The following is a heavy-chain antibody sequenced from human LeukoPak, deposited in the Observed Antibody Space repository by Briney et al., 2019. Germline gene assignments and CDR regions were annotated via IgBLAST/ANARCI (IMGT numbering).Heavy chain of an antibody. CDR3: ARDRNTMVRGVIVKYYYYMDV. J-gene: IGHJ6*03. CDR1: GGSFSGYY. Sequence: SETLSLTCAVYGGSFSGYYWSWIRQPPGKGLEWIGEINHSGSTNYNPSLKSRVTISVDTSKNQFSLKLSSVTAADTAVYYCARDRNTMVRGVIVKYYYYMDVWGKGTTVTISS. D-gene: IGHD3-10*01. CDR2: INHSGST. V-gene: IGHV4-34*01.